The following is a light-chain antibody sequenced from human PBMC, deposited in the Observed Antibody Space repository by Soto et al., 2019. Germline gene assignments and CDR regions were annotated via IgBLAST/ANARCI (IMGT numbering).Light chain of an antibody. J-gene: IGLJ2*01. CDR1: SGDVGSHNY. CDR2: DVS. CDR3: SSYTSSSTVV. V-gene: IGLV2-14*03. Sequence: QSALTQPASVSGSPGQSITISCTGASGDVGSHNYVSWYQQHPGKAPRLMIYDVSNRPSGVSNRFSGSKSGNTASLTISGLQAEDDADYYCSSYTSSSTVVFGGGTKLTVL.